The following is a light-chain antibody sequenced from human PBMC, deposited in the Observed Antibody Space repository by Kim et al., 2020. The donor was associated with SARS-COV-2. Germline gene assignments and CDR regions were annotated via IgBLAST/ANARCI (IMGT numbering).Light chain of an antibody. V-gene: IGLV1-40*01. CDR2: GNS. CDR3: QSYDSSLSGSV. Sequence: RGITSCCGSSDNIGAGYDVHWYQQLPGTAPKLLIYGNSNRPSGVPDRFSGSKSGTSASLAITGLQAEDEADYYCQSYDSSLSGSVFGGGTQLTVL. CDR1: SDNIGAGYD. J-gene: IGLJ2*01.